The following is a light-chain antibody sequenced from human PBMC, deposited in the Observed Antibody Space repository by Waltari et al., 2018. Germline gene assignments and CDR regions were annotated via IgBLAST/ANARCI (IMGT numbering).Light chain of an antibody. CDR3: YAAADNNLGV. J-gene: IGLJ2*01. CDR2: RDT. V-gene: IGLV3-27*01. Sequence: SFELTQTSSLSVSPGQTVRISCSGAVLANKYARWFQQTPGQAPVLIIFRDTERPSGIPERFSGSSSGTTATLIIRGAQVEDEGDYYCYAAADNNLGVFGGGTKVTVL. CDR1: VLANKY.